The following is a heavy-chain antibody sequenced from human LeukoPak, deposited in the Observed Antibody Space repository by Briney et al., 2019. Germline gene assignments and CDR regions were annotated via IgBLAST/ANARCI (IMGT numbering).Heavy chain of an antibody. J-gene: IGHJ4*02. Sequence: GGSLRLSCAASGFTFSRSAMTWVRQGPGTGLEFVASIIYSGGATYYADSVKGRFTISRDNSKNILYLQMNSLRAEDTALYYCAKDGLYYDGSEHVYYFDSWGQGTLVTVSS. CDR2: IIYSGGAT. CDR1: GFTFSRSA. D-gene: IGHD3-22*01. V-gene: IGHV3-23*01. CDR3: AKDGLYYDGSEHVYYFDS.